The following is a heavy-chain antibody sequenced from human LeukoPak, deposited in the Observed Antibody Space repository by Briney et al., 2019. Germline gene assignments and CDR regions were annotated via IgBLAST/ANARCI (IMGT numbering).Heavy chain of an antibody. CDR1: GGSISSGGYS. Sequence: SETLSLTCAVSGGSISSGGYSWRWIRQPPGKGLEWIGYIYHSGSTYYNLSLKSRVTISVDRSKNQFSLKLSSVTAADTAVYYCARLSRLAAAGNWGQGTLVTVSS. CDR2: IYHSGST. V-gene: IGHV4-30-2*01. J-gene: IGHJ4*02. CDR3: ARLSRLAAAGN. D-gene: IGHD6-13*01.